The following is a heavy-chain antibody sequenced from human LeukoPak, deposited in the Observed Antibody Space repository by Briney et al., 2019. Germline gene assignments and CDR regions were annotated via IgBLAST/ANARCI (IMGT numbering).Heavy chain of an antibody. V-gene: IGHV5-51*01. J-gene: IGHJ4*02. Sequence: GESLKIFCQGSGYRFTSYWIGWVRQMPGKGLEWMGIIFPGDSDIIYSPSFQGQVTISADKSISTAYLQWSSLKASDTAMYYCARRGAVAAISDYWGQGTLVTVSS. CDR3: ARRGAVAAISDY. CDR1: GYRFTSYW. CDR2: IFPGDSDI. D-gene: IGHD6-19*01.